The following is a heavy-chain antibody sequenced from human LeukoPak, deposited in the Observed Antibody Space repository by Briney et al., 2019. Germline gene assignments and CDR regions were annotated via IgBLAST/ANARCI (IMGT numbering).Heavy chain of an antibody. D-gene: IGHD3-22*01. CDR1: GFTVSSNY. V-gene: IGHV3-53*01. J-gene: IGHJ4*02. Sequence: GGSLRLSCAASGFTVSSNYMSWVRQAPGKGLEWVSVIYSGGSTYYADSVKGRFTISRDNSKNTLYLQMNSLRAEDTAVYYCAREVRYYYDSSGLYYFDYWGQGTLVTVSS. CDR2: IYSGGST. CDR3: AREVRYYYDSSGLYYFDY.